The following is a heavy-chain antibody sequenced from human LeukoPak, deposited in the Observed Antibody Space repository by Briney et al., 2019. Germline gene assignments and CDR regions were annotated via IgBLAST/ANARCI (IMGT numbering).Heavy chain of an antibody. V-gene: IGHV4-34*01. CDR3: ARTIILTSSSWYDY. J-gene: IGHJ4*02. Sequence: SETPSLTCAVYGGSFSGYYWSWIRQPPGKGLEWIGETNHSGSTNYNPSLKSRVTISVDTSKNQFSLKLSSVTAADTAVYYCARTIILTSSSWYDYWGQGTLVTVSS. D-gene: IGHD6-13*01. CDR2: TNHSGST. CDR1: GGSFSGYY.